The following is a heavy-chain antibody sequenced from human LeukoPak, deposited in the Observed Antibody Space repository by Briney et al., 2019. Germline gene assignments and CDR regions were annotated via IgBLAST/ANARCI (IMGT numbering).Heavy chain of an antibody. Sequence: GGSLRLSCAASEFSVGTNYMSWVRQAPGKGLEWVSSITSGGDYIYYADSVKGRFTTSRDNAKNSLSLQLNSLRVEDTAVYYCARGHYDVLAASYKWTPDYWGQGTLVTVSS. D-gene: IGHD3-9*01. CDR1: EFSVGTNY. V-gene: IGHV3-21*01. CDR2: ITSGGDYI. J-gene: IGHJ4*02. CDR3: ARGHYDVLAASYKWTPDY.